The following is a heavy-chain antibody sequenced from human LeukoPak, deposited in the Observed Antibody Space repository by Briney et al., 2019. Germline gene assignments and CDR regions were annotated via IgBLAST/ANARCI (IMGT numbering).Heavy chain of an antibody. J-gene: IGHJ4*02. V-gene: IGHV4-31*03. Sequence: PSETLSLTCTVSGGSISSGGYYWSWIRQHPGKGLEWIGYIYYSGSTYYNPSLKSRVTISVDTSKNQFSLKLSSVTAADTAVYYCARVGGWSWVYSSSSNGYYFDYWGQGTLVTVSS. CDR3: ARVGGWSWVYSSSSNGYYFDY. CDR1: GGSISSGGYY. CDR2: IYYSGST. D-gene: IGHD6-6*01.